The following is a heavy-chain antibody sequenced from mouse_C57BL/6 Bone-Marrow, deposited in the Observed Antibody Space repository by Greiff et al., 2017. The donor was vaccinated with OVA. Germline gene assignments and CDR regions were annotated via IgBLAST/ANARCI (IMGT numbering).Heavy chain of an antibody. CDR1: GFNIKDDY. D-gene: IGHD1-1*01. J-gene: IGHJ2*01. CDR3: TRIGGGVHLPYYYSN. Sequence: EVQLQQSGAELVRPGASVKLSCTASGFNIKDDYMHWVKQRPEQGLEWIGWIDPENGATEYASKFQGKATITADTSSNTAYLQLSSLTSEDTAVYYCTRIGGGVHLPYYYSNWGQGTTLTVSS. V-gene: IGHV14-4*01. CDR2: IDPENGAT.